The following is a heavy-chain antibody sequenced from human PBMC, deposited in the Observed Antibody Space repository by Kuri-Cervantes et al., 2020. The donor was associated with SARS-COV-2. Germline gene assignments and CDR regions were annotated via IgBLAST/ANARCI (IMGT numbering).Heavy chain of an antibody. CDR2: INPGSGDT. CDR1: GYRFTDYY. CDR3: AREPAGYSSRYCIDV. D-gene: IGHD6-19*01. V-gene: IGHV1-2*04. Sequence: ASVKVSCKASGYRFTDYYIHWVRQSPRQGLEWMGRINPGSGDTKFAQKFQVWVTMTSDTSTNTAYMEVNTMRSDDTAVYFCAREPAGYSSRYCIDVWGQGTSVTVSS. J-gene: IGHJ6*02.